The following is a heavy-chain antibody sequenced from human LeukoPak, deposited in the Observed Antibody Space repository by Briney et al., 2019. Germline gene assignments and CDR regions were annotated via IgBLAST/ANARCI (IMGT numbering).Heavy chain of an antibody. CDR1: GFNFNTYE. D-gene: IGHD3-10*01. CDR3: ARDLYYYGSGNYVPGLPDY. CDR2: ICGRGSTK. V-gene: IGHV3-48*03. J-gene: IGHJ4*02. Sequence: PGGSLILSCAASGFNFNTYEMNWVRQAPGKGLEWVSYICGRGSTKYYADSVKGRFTISRDNAENSLHLQMNGLRAEDTAVYYCARDLYYYGSGNYVPGLPDYWGQGTLVTVSS.